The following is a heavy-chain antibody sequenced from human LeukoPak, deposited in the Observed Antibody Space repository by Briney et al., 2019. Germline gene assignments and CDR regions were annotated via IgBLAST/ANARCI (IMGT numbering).Heavy chain of an antibody. Sequence: SETLSLTCAVSGGSISSSDWWNWVRQPPGKALEWIVEIYHSGSTNYNPSLMSLVTIPVSQSKNPLSLKLRSVTAADTAVYYCARAKKDYYDSSGYSLYWGQGTLVTVSS. V-gene: IGHV4-4*02. CDR3: ARAKKDYYDSSGYSLY. J-gene: IGHJ4*02. D-gene: IGHD3-22*01. CDR1: GGSISSSDW. CDR2: IYHSGST.